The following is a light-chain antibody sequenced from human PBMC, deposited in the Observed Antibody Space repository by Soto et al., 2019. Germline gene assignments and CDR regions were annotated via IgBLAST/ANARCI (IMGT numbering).Light chain of an antibody. J-gene: IGLJ1*01. CDR3: QSYDSSLSGYV. V-gene: IGLV1-40*01. CDR1: SSNIGSVYA. Sequence: QSVQPQPPSVSGAPGQRVTISCTGDSSNIGSVYAVHWYQQLPGAAPKLLIYANTNRPSGVPDRFSGSKSGTSASLAISGLQAEDEADYYCQSYDSSLSGYVFGTGTKVTVL. CDR2: ANT.